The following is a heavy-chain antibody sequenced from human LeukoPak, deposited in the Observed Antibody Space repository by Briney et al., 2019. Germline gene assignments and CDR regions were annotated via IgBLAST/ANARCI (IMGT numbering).Heavy chain of an antibody. D-gene: IGHD3-10*01. CDR2: IKSKTDGGTT. CDR1: GFTFSDAW. CDR3: ATLLRGY. V-gene: IGHV3-15*01. J-gene: IGHJ4*02. Sequence: GGSLRLSCAASGFTFSDAWMYWVRQAPGKGLEWVGHIKSKTDGGTTDYAAPVKGRFTISRDDSKNTLSMQMNSLKTEDTAVYYCATLLRGYWGQGTLVTVSS.